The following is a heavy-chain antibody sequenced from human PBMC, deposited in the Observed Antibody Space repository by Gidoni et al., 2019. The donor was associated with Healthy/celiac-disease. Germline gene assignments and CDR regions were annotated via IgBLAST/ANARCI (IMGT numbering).Heavy chain of an antibody. D-gene: IGHD3-22*01. V-gene: IGHV3-23*01. Sequence: EVQLLESGGGLVQTGGSLRLSCAASGFTFSSYAMNWVRQAPGKGLEWVSVISGSGGSTNYADSVKGRFSISRDNSKNTLYLQMNSLRAEDTAVYYCAKHRADSSGYYSVFDLWGRGTLVTVSS. J-gene: IGHJ2*01. CDR2: ISGSGGST. CDR3: AKHRADSSGYYSVFDL. CDR1: GFTFSSYA.